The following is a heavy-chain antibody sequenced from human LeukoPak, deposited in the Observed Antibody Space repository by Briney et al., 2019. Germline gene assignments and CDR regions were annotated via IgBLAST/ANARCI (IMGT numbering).Heavy chain of an antibody. V-gene: IGHV4-34*01. D-gene: IGHD3-3*01. CDR1: GGSFSGYY. Sequence: SETLSLTCAVYGGSFSGYYWNWIRQPSGKGLEWIGEINHSGSTNYNPSLKSRVSISVDASKNQFSLRLTSVTAADTAVYYCARAPLLYYDFWSGYRYMGGFDYWGRGTLVTVSS. CDR3: ARAPLLYYDFWSGYRYMGGFDY. J-gene: IGHJ4*02. CDR2: INHSGST.